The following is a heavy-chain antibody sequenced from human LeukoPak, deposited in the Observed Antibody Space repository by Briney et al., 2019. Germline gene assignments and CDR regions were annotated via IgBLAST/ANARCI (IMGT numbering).Heavy chain of an antibody. J-gene: IGHJ4*02. CDR3: ARGVEAYGGNFADY. Sequence: PGGSLRLSCAASGFTFSSYWMSWVRQAPGKGLEWVSVIYSGGSTYYADSVKGRFTISRDNSKNTLYLQMNSLRAEDTAVYYCARGVEAYGGNFADYWGQGTLVTVSS. D-gene: IGHD4-23*01. V-gene: IGHV3-53*01. CDR2: IYSGGST. CDR1: GFTFSSYW.